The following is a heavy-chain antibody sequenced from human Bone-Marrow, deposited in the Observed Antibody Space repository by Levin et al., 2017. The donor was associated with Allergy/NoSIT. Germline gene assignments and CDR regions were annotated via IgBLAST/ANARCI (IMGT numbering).Heavy chain of an antibody. J-gene: IGHJ2*01. Sequence: GGSLRLSCSASGFTFADYAMHWVRQGPGKGLEWVSALTVSGGDTYYADSVKGRFTISRDNSKNTLYLQMNSLRAEDTATYYCAKVGGIATLMMGYFDVWGRGTLVTVSS. CDR3: AKVGGIATLMMGYFDV. CDR2: LTVSGGDT. V-gene: IGHV3-23*01. D-gene: IGHD5-24*01. CDR1: GFTFADYA.